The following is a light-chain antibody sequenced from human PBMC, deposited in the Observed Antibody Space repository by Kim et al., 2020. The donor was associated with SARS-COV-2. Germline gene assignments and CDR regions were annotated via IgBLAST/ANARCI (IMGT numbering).Light chain of an antibody. CDR3: SAWDSSLSTWV. V-gene: IGLV10-54*01. Sequence: QAGLTQPPSVSKDLRQTVTLTCTGNSNNVGDQGAAWLQQHQGHPPKLLSYRNNKRPSGISEKLSASRSGNTASLTITGLQPEDEADYFCSAWDSSLSTWVFGGGTQLTVL. J-gene: IGLJ3*02. CDR2: RNN. CDR1: SNNVGDQG.